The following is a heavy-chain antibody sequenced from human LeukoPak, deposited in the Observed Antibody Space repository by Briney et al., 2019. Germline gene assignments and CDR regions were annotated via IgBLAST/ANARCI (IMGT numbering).Heavy chain of an antibody. D-gene: IGHD2/OR15-2a*01. CDR3: ARHPFSNPFDF. V-gene: IGHV4-59*08. Sequence: SETLSLTCTVSGGSITGSYWSWIRQPPGKGLEWIGYIYYTGNTDYNPSLRGRVTISLDTSKSHFTLNLSSVTAADTAVYYCARHPFSNPFDFWGRGTLVTVSS. J-gene: IGHJ4*02. CDR1: GGSITGSY. CDR2: IYYTGNT.